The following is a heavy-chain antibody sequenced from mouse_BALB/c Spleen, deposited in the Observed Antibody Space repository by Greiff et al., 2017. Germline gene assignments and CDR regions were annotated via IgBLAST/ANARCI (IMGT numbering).Heavy chain of an antibody. J-gene: IGHJ2*01. Sequence: DVKLQESGPSLVKPSQTLSLTCSVTGDSITSGYWNWIRKFPGNKLEYMGYISYSGSTYYNPSLKSRISITRDTSKNQYYLQLNSVTTEDTATYYCARYKVGRGGFDYWGQGTTLTVSS. V-gene: IGHV3-8*02. D-gene: IGHD4-1*01. CDR3: ARYKVGRGGFDY. CDR1: GDSITSGY. CDR2: ISYSGST.